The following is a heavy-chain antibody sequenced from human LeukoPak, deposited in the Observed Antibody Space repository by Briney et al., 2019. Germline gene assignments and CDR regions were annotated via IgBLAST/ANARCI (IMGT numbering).Heavy chain of an antibody. CDR2: IKSDGSEK. D-gene: IGHD6-13*01. CDR3: VASTWYD. J-gene: IGHJ4*02. Sequence: GGSLRLSCAASGFTLNKYWMAWVRQAPGKGLESVANIKSDGSEKNYVDSVKGRFTISRDNAKNSLYLQMNSLRAEDTAVYYCVASTWYDWGQGTLVTVSS. V-gene: IGHV3-7*01. CDR1: GFTLNKYW.